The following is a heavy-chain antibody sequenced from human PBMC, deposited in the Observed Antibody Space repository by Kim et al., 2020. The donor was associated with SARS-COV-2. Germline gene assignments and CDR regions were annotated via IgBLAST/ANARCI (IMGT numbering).Heavy chain of an antibody. CDR3: ARCYESTEANDAFDI. J-gene: IGHJ3*02. Sequence: QNFQGRVTITAEESTSTAYMELSRLRSEDTAVYYCARCYESTEANDAFDIWGQGTMVTVSS. D-gene: IGHD3-22*01. V-gene: IGHV1-69*01.